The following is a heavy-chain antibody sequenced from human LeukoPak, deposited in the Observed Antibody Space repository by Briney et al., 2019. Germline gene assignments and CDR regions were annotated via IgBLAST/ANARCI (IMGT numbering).Heavy chain of an antibody. Sequence: GGSLRLSCAAPGATFSTFWMHWVRQVPGKGPAWVSRTNPDGSRVDYADSVKGRFTISRDNARDTLYLQMNSLRVEDTATYYCAFDFGGYSDTWGQGTLVTVSS. CDR2: TNPDGSRV. CDR1: GATFSTFW. CDR3: AFDFGGYSDT. D-gene: IGHD3-10*01. V-gene: IGHV3-74*01. J-gene: IGHJ5*02.